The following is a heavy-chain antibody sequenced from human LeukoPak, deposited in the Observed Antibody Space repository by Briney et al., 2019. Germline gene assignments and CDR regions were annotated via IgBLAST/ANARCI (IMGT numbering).Heavy chain of an antibody. CDR2: IYTSGST. J-gene: IGHJ2*01. V-gene: IGHV4-4*07. CDR1: GGSISSYY. Sequence: NPSETLSLTCTVSGGSISSYYWSWIRQPAGKGLEWIGRIYTSGSTNYNPSLKSRVTTSVGTSKNQFSLKLSSVTAADTAVYYCAGEYYYDSSGYYSGWYFDLWGRGTLVTVSS. D-gene: IGHD3-22*01. CDR3: AGEYYYDSSGYYSGWYFDL.